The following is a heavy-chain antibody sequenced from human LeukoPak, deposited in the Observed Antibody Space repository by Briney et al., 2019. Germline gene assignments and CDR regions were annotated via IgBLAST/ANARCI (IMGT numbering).Heavy chain of an antibody. CDR3: AAALYDSGGYYYLNAFDM. CDR1: GFSFPNSA. J-gene: IGHJ3*02. CDR2: IIACSGKT. V-gene: IGHV1-58*01. Sequence: ASVKVSCKASGFSFPNSAVQWVRQARGQSLGWIGWIIACSGKTNYAQNFQGRITITRDMSTSTVYMELSSLRSEDTAVYYCAAALYDSGGYYYLNAFDMWGQGTLVTVSS. D-gene: IGHD3-22*01.